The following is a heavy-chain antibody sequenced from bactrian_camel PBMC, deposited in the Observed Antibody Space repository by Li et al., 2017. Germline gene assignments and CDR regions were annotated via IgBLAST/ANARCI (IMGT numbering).Heavy chain of an antibody. CDR2: IYLDSSAT. CDR1: GFPFSSYS. J-gene: IGHJ4*01. CDR3: ANLDGHY. Sequence: VQLVESGGGLVQPGGSLRLSCAASGFPFSSYSMSWIRQAPGKGLEWVSRIYLDSSATYYADFVKGRFTISRDNAKNMVYLQLNSLKIDDTAMYYCANLDGHYWGQGTQVTVS. V-gene: IGHV3-2*01.